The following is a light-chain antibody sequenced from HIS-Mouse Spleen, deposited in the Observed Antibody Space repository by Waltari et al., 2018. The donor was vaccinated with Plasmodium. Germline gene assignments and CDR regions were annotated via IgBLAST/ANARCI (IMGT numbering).Light chain of an antibody. CDR2: WAS. CDR1: QSVLYSSNNMNY. Sequence: DIVMTQSPDSLAVSLDERATINCKSSQSVLYSSNNMNYLAWYQQKPGQPPKLLIYWASTRESGVPDRFSGSGSGTDFTLTISSLQAEDVAVYYCQQYYSTPWTFGQGTKVEIK. V-gene: IGKV4-1*01. CDR3: QQYYSTPWT. J-gene: IGKJ1*01.